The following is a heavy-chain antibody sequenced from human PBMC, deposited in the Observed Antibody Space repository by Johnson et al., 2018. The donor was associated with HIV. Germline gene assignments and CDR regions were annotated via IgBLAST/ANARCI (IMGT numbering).Heavy chain of an antibody. CDR2: ISWNCGSI. J-gene: IGHJ3*01. CDR1: VFTFDDYA. D-gene: IGHD3-10*01. CDR3: AKDIGPSGSGSYS. Sequence: QLVESGGGLVQPGRSLRLSCAASVFTFDDYAMHWVRQAPGKGLEWVSGISWNCGSIGYADSVKGRFTISRDNAKNSLYLQMNSLRAEDTALDYFAKDIGPSGSGSYSWGQGTMSTVSS. V-gene: IGHV3-9*01.